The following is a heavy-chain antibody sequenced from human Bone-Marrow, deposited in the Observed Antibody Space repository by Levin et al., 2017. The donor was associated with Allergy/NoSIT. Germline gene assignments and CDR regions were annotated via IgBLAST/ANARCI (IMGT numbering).Heavy chain of an antibody. D-gene: IGHD3-10*01. CDR3: VRQVSGSGDS. CDR2: INSDGSVI. J-gene: IGHJ4*02. V-gene: IGHV3-74*01. CDR1: GFPLSDYW. Sequence: HPGGSLRLSCVVSGFPLSDYWMHWVRQAPGKGLVWVSHINSDGSVINYANSVAGRFTISRDNAKNTLFLQMNSLRGEDTGVYFCVRQVSGSGDSWGPGTLVTVSS.